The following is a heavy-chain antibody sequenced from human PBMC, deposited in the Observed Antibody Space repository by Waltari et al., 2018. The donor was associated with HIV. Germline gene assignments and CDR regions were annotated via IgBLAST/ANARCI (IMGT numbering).Heavy chain of an antibody. J-gene: IGHJ4*02. CDR3: VRAAIYSRGCFDY. Sequence: VHLVQSAIEVKTPGASVKVSCKASGYTFTSYDINWVRQDTGQGLEWMGWMNPNSGDTGYAQKFQGRITMTSNTSISTVYMELSSLTSEETAVYYCVRAAIYSRGCFDYWGQGTLVTVSS. V-gene: IGHV1-8*01. CDR2: MNPNSGDT. CDR1: GYTFTSYD. D-gene: IGHD6-19*01.